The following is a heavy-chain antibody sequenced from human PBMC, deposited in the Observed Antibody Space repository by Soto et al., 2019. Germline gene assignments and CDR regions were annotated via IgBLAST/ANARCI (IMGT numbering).Heavy chain of an antibody. D-gene: IGHD1-7*01. CDR3: VRRVSGNYDY. CDR2: ISSNGGTT. Sequence: EVQLAESGGNMVQPGGSLRLSCVASGFTFNNYDMHCVRQAPGKGLEYVSSISSNGGTTYYGNSVKGRFTISRDNSKNTLYLQMGSLRPEDMAVYYCVRRVSGNYDYWGQGTLVTVSS. V-gene: IGHV3-64*01. J-gene: IGHJ4*02. CDR1: GFTFNNYD.